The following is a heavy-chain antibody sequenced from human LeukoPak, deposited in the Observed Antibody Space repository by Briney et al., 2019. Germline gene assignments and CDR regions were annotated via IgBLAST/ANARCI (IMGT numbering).Heavy chain of an antibody. CDR1: GFSFSSFA. V-gene: IGHV3-23*01. D-gene: IGHD2/OR15-2a*01. CDR2: LSDNGGIT. J-gene: IGHJ3*02. CDR3: AEATLPVAAFDI. Sequence: GGSLRLSCAASGFSFSSFAMSWVRQAPGKGLAWVSGLSDNGGITYYADSVKGRFTISRDNSKNTLYLQMNSLRAEDTAIYYCAEATLPVAAFDIWGQGTMVTVSS.